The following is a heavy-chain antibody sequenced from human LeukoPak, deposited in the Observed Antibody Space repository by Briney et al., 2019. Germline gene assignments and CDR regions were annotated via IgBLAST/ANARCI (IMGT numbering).Heavy chain of an antibody. Sequence: SETLSLTCTVSGGSISSYYWSWIRQPPGKGLEWIGEINHSGSTNYNPSLKSRVTISVDTSKNQFSLKLSSVTAADTAVYYCARGRIVYDILTDPTTKGVYYYYGMDVWGQGTTVTVSS. CDR2: INHSGST. D-gene: IGHD3-9*01. J-gene: IGHJ6*02. V-gene: IGHV4-34*01. CDR3: ARGRIVYDILTDPTTKGVYYYYGMDV. CDR1: GGSISSYY.